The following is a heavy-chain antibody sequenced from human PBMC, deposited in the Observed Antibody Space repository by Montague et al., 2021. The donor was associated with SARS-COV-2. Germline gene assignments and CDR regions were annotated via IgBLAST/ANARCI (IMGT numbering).Heavy chain of an antibody. J-gene: IGHJ2*01. CDR1: GFTFSNYA. Sequence: SLRISCAASGFTFSNYALNWVRQAPGKGLEWVSFIFGSGSSTYYAGSVRGRFTVSRDNAKNTLYLQMNNLRAEDTAVYYCAKDGATVRGLINWYFDLWGRGTPGPVSS. CDR2: IFGSGSST. D-gene: IGHD3-10*01. CDR3: AKDGATVRGLINWYFDL. V-gene: IGHV3-23*03.